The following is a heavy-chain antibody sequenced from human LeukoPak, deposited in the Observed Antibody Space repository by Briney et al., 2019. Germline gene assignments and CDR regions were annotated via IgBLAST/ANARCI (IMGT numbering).Heavy chain of an antibody. D-gene: IGHD6-19*01. CDR3: TRSGIYSSAWSDY. CDR2: IKHDGGEK. J-gene: IGHJ4*02. Sequence: GGSLRLSCVASGFTFSNYWMSWVRQAPGKGLEWVANIKHDGGEKYYVDSVKGRFTISRDDAKNTVYLQMNSLRDEDTAVYYCTRSGIYSSAWSDYWGQRILVTVSS. CDR1: GFTFSNYW. V-gene: IGHV3-7*01.